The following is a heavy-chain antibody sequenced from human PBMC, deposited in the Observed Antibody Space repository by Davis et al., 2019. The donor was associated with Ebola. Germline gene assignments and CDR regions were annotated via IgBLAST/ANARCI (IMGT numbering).Heavy chain of an antibody. V-gene: IGHV1-69*13. D-gene: IGHD2-2*01. Sequence: AASVTVSCKASGGTFRSYAISWVRQAPGQGLEWMGGIIPILGTANYAQKFQGRVTITADESTSTAYMELSRLRSEDTAVYYCARGRPRRIVVPAATYYYYGMDVWGQGTTVTVSS. CDR1: GGTFRSYA. J-gene: IGHJ6*02. CDR3: ARGRPRRIVVPAATYYYYGMDV. CDR2: IIPILGTA.